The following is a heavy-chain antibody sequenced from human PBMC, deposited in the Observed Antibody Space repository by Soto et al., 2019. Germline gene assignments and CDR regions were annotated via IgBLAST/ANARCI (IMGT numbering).Heavy chain of an antibody. CDR2: IYYSGST. V-gene: IGHV4-30-4*01. CDR1: GGSISSGDYY. Sequence: PSETLSLTCTVSGGSISSGDYYWSWIRQPPGKGLEWIGYIYYSGSTYYNPSLKSRVTISVDTSKNQFSLKLSSVTAADTAVYYCARLIAARSRLDYWGQGTLVTVS. J-gene: IGHJ4*02. CDR3: ARLIAARSRLDY. D-gene: IGHD6-6*01.